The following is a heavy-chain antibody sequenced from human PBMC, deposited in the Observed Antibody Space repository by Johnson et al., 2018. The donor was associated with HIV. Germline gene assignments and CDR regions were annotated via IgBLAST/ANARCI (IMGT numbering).Heavy chain of an antibody. CDR1: GFTFGDSA. Sequence: VQLVESGGGVVQSGRSLRLSCAASGFTFGDSAIHWVRQAPGKGLEWVAVLSYDGSNEYYADSVKGRFTISRDNSKNTLYLQMNSLRAEDTAVYYCARDKCSGGSCYDDDVFDIWGQGTMVTVSS. D-gene: IGHD2-15*01. CDR2: LSYDGSNE. J-gene: IGHJ3*02. CDR3: ARDKCSGGSCYDDDVFDI. V-gene: IGHV3-30-3*01.